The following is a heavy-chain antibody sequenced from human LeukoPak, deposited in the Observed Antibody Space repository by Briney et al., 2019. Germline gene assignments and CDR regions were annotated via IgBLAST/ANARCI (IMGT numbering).Heavy chain of an antibody. D-gene: IGHD2-2*01. CDR3: ARGAPVPAAMRWFDP. CDR1: GGSFSGYY. J-gene: IGHJ5*02. V-gene: IGHV4-34*01. Sequence: NPSETLSLTCAVYGGSFSGYYWSWIRQPPGKGLEWIGEINHSGSANYNPSLKSRVTISVDTSKNQFSLKLSSVTAADTAVYYCARGAPVPAAMRWFDPWGQGTLVTVSS. CDR2: INHSGSA.